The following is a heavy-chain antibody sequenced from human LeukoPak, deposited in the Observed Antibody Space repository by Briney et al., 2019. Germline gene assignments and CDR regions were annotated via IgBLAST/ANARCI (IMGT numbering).Heavy chain of an antibody. CDR1: GYTFTNYY. V-gene: IGHV1-46*01. CDR3: ARGGYSESFYNPRSYGTDV. CDR2: INPSGGTT. J-gene: IGHJ6*02. Sequence: ASVKVSCKASGYTFTNYYLHWVRQAPGQGLAWMGIINPSGGTTRYVEKFQGRVTMTRDTSASTVYMELSSLRSEDTAVYYCARGGYSESFYNPRSYGTDVWGQGTTVIVSS. D-gene: IGHD3-10*01.